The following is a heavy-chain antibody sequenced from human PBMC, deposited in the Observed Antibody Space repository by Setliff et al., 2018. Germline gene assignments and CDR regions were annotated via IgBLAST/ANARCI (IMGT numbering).Heavy chain of an antibody. D-gene: IGHD3-10*01. J-gene: IGHJ1*01. V-gene: IGHV4-34*01. CDR2: SNHSGST. Sequence: SETLSLTCSVYGESFSNNYWSWIRQTPGKGLEWIGESNHSGSTSYSPSLKSRLTMSVDTSKKQFSLMLTSVTAADTAVYYCARVDFTMIQGVLGLWGQGTLVTVS. CDR1: GESFSNNY. CDR3: ARVDFTMIQGVLGL.